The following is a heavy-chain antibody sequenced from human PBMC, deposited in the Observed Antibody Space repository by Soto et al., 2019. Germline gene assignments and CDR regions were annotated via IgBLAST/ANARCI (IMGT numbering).Heavy chain of an antibody. Sequence: SETLSLTCTVSGGSISSSTYYWGWIRQPPGKGLEWIGSIYYSGSTYYDPSLKSRVTISVDTSKNQFSLRLSSVTAADTAVYYCAIWGYQYDSSGFRDYIMDAWGQGTTVTVSS. D-gene: IGHD3-22*01. J-gene: IGHJ6*02. CDR3: AIWGYQYDSSGFRDYIMDA. CDR2: IYYSGST. V-gene: IGHV4-39*01. CDR1: GGSISSSTYY.